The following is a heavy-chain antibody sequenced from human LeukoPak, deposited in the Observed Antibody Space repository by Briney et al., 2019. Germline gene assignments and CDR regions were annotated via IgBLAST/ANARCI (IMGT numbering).Heavy chain of an antibody. D-gene: IGHD4-23*01. V-gene: IGHV3-74*01. J-gene: IGHJ4*02. CDR1: GFTFSSYW. CDR2: IKSDGSSA. CDR3: ARAVGNSEDFDY. Sequence: PGGSLRLSCAASGFTFSSYWMHWVRQAPGKGPVWVSRIKSDGSSASYADSVKGRFTISRDNAKNTLYLEMKSLRAEDTAVYYCARAVGNSEDFDYWGQGTLVTVSS.